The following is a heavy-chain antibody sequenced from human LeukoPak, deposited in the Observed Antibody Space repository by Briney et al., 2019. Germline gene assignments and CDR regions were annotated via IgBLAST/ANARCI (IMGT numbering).Heavy chain of an antibody. V-gene: IGHV3-53*01. CDR3: ARGIRQRYSGYDSQIYYFDY. D-gene: IGHD5-12*01. CDR2: IYSGGST. CDR1: GFTVSSNY. Sequence: PGGSLRLSCAASGFTVSSNYMSWVRQAPGKGLEWVSVIYSGGSTYYADSVKGRFTISRDNSKNTLYLQMNSLRAEDTAVYYCARGIRQRYSGYDSQIYYFDYWGQGTLVTVSS. J-gene: IGHJ4*02.